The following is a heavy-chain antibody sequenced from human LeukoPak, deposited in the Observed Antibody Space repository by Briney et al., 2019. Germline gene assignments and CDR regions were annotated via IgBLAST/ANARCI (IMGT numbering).Heavy chain of an antibody. V-gene: IGHV3-30*01. CDR3: VKDADYDFWTYYYMDV. Sequence: GSLRLSCAASGFTFSSYSMHWVRQAPGKGLEWVAVISYDGANIKYVDSVKGRFTISRDDSKNALYLQMNSLRAEDTAVYYCVKDADYDFWTYYYMDVWGKGTTVTVSS. J-gene: IGHJ6*03. CDR2: ISYDGANI. D-gene: IGHD3-3*01. CDR1: GFTFSSYS.